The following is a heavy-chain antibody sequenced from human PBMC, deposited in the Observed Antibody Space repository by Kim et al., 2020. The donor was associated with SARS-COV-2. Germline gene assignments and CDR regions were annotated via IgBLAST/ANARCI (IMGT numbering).Heavy chain of an antibody. Sequence: GGSLRLSCAASGFSVSSNYMTWVRQAPGKRLEWVSLIYSDGSTYYADSVKGRFTISRDNSKNTLDLQMNSLRAEDTAVYYCAREAHSSGWYQTHFDYWGQGTLVTVSS. J-gene: IGHJ4*02. D-gene: IGHD6-19*01. CDR2: IYSDGST. CDR3: AREAHSSGWYQTHFDY. CDR1: GFSVSSNY. V-gene: IGHV3-53*01.